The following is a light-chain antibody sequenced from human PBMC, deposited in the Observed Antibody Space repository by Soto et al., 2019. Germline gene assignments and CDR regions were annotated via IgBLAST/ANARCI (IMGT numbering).Light chain of an antibody. V-gene: IGKV3-11*01. CDR1: QSVSSY. CDR2: DTS. Sequence: EIVLTQSPATLSLSPGERATLSCRASQSVSSYLAWYQQKPGQAPRLLIYDTSKRATGIPARFSGSGSGTDFTLTISSIAPEDFAVYYCQQRTNWPRSFTFGPGTKVDIK. J-gene: IGKJ3*01. CDR3: QQRTNWPRSFT.